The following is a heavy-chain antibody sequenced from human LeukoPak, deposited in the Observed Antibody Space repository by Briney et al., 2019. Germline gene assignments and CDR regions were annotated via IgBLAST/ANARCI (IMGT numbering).Heavy chain of an antibody. J-gene: IGHJ4*02. CDR3: ARVEDITDKGAFDY. Sequence: PSETLSLTCTVSSGSISSGGYYWSWIRQPPGKGLEWIGYIYYTGSTNYNPSLKSRVTISVDTSKKQFSLKLSSVTAADTAFYYCARVEDITDKGAFDYWGQGTLVTVSS. CDR1: SGSISSGGYY. CDR2: IYYTGST. V-gene: IGHV4-61*08. D-gene: IGHD1-14*01.